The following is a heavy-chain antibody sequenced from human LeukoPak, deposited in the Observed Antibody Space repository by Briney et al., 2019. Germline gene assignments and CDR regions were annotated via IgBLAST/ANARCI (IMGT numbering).Heavy chain of an antibody. J-gene: IGHJ3*01. V-gene: IGHV1-2*02. CDR3: AREFRTTTWSFDAFDL. D-gene: IGHD1/OR15-1a*01. Sequence: GASVKVSCKASGYTFTDYYMYWVRQAPGQGLDWVGWVNPTSGATNYAQKFQGRVTMTRDTSNNTSYMELSRLRSDDTAVYYCAREFRTTTWSFDAFDLWGQGTMVTVSS. CDR1: GYTFTDYY. CDR2: VNPTSGAT.